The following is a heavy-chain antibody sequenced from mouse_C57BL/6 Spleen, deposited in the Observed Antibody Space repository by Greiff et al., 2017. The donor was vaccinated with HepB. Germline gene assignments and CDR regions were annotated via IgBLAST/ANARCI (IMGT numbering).Heavy chain of an antibody. Sequence: VQLQQSGPELVKPGASVKISCKASGYAFSSSWMNWVKQRPGKGLEWIGRIYPGDGDTNYNGKFKGKATLTADKSSSTAYMQLSSLTSEDSAVYFCARNGGYGNPFAYWGQGTLVTVSA. CDR3: ARNGGYGNPFAY. CDR1: GYAFSSSW. CDR2: IYPGDGDT. V-gene: IGHV1-82*01. D-gene: IGHD2-1*01. J-gene: IGHJ3*01.